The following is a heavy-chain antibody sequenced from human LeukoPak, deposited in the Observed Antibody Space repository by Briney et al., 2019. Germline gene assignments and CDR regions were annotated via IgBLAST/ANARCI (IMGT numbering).Heavy chain of an antibody. CDR3: AKGGSVDY. Sequence: GGSLRLSCAASGFTFSSYAMSWVRQAPGKGLEWVSSITGSGGNTYYADSVKGRFTISRDNSKNTLYMQMNSLRVEDTAVYYCAKGGSVDYWGQGTLVTVSS. J-gene: IGHJ4*02. V-gene: IGHV3-23*01. D-gene: IGHD6-25*01. CDR2: ITGSGGNT. CDR1: GFTFSSYA.